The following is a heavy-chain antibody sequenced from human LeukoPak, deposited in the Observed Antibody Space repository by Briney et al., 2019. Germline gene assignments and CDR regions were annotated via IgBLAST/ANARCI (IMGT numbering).Heavy chain of an antibody. CDR1: VGSFSSYY. CDR3: ERGVTISDPGYFDY. CDR2: INHRGDT. D-gene: IGHD2-21*02. Sequence: RSETLSLTCAVYVGSFSSYYWSWIRQSPGKGLEWIAEINHRGDTNYTQYVKSRVTISVDTSKNQFSLKVISLTAADTAVYSCERGVTISDPGYFDYWGQGTLVTVSS. J-gene: IGHJ4*03. V-gene: IGHV4-34*01.